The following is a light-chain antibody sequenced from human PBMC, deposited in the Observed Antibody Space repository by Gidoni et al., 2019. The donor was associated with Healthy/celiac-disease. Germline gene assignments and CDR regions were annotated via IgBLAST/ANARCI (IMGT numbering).Light chain of an antibody. CDR2: GAS. J-gene: IGKJ4*01. CDR3: QQYNNWPF. V-gene: IGKV3-15*01. Sequence: EIVMTQSPATLSVSPGARATLSCRASPSVSSNLAWYQQKPGQAPRLLIYGASTRATGIPARFSGSGSVTEFTLTISSLQSEDFAVYYCQQYNNWPFFGGGTKVEIK. CDR1: PSVSSN.